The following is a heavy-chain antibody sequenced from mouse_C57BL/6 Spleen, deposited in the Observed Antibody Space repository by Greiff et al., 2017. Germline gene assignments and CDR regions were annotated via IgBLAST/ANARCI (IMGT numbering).Heavy chain of an antibody. V-gene: IGHV10-1*01. CDR3: VRAGGSGYEFAY. D-gene: IGHD3-2*02. Sequence: EVKLMESGGGLVQPKGSLKLSCAASGFSFNTYAMNWVRQAPGKGLEWVARIRSKSNNYATYYADSVKDRFTISRDDSESMLYLQMNNLKTEDTAMYYCVRAGGSGYEFAYWGQGTLVTVSA. J-gene: IGHJ3*01. CDR2: IRSKSNNYAT. CDR1: GFSFNTYA.